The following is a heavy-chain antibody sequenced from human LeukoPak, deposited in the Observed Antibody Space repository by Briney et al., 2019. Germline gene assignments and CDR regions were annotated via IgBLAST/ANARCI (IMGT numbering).Heavy chain of an antibody. D-gene: IGHD3-22*01. Sequence: SETLSLTCTVSGGSISSYYWSWIRQPPGKGLEWIGYIYYSGSTNYNPSLNSRVTISVDTSKNQFSLKLSSVTAADTAVYYCARVTTYYYDSSGPPGGMDVWGQGTAVTVSS. CDR3: ARVTTYYYDSSGPPGGMDV. J-gene: IGHJ6*02. CDR2: IYYSGST. V-gene: IGHV4-59*01. CDR1: GGSISSYY.